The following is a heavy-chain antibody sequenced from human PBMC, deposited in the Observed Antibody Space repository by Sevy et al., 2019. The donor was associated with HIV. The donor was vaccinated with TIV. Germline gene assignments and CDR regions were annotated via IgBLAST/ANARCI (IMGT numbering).Heavy chain of an antibody. Sequence: GGSLRLSCAGSGFTFSNYAMHWVRQAPGKGLECVAGLWSHGRRESYADFAKGRFTSSRDNSKNTVYLHMDSLRTDDTAVYYCAKEDDAFDVWGQGTMVTVSS. J-gene: IGHJ3*01. CDR2: LWSHGRRE. V-gene: IGHV3-33*03. CDR3: AKEDDAFDV. CDR1: GFTFSNYA.